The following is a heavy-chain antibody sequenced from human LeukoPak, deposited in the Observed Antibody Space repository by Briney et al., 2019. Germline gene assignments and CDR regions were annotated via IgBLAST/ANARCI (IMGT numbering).Heavy chain of an antibody. CDR1: GYSISSGYY. V-gene: IGHV4-38-2*02. CDR2: IYHSGST. Sequence: SETLSLTCTVSGYSISSGYYWGWIRQPPGKGLEWIGSIYHSGSTYYNPSLKSRVTISVDRSKNQFSLKLSSVTAADTAVYYCARVPGYYYYGMDVWGQGTTVTVSS. CDR3: ARVPGYYYYGMDV. J-gene: IGHJ6*02.